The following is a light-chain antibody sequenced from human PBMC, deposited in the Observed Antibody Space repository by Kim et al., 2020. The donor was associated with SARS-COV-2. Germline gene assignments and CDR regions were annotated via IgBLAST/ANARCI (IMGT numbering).Light chain of an antibody. J-gene: IGLJ7*01. Sequence: NIMLTQPHSVSGSPGKTVTISCTRSSGSIASNYVQWYRQRPGSAPTTVIYENKQRPSGVSGRFSGSIDRSANSASLTISGLQTEDEADYYCQSFDTTSHVFGGGTQLTVL. V-gene: IGLV6-57*04. CDR3: QSFDTTSHV. CDR1: SGSIASNY. CDR2: ENK.